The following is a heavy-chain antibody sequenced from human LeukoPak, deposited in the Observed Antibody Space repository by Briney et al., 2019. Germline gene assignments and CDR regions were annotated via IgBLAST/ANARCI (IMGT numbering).Heavy chain of an antibody. V-gene: IGHV4-4*02. J-gene: IGHJ4*02. D-gene: IGHD1-1*01. CDR1: GGSISSSNW. CDR2: IYHSGST. Sequence: SEALSLTCAVSGGSISSSNWWSWVRQPPGKGLEWIGEIYHSGSTNYNPSLKSRVTISVDKSKNQFSLKLSSVTAADTAVYYCARESVPGTWIYFDYWGQGTLVTVSS. CDR3: ARESVPGTWIYFDY.